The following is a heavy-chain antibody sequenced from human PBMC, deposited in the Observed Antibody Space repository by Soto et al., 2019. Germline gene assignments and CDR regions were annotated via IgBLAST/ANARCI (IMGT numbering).Heavy chain of an antibody. D-gene: IGHD6-19*01. V-gene: IGHV3-53*01. CDR1: GINITGHY. CDR2: FYDSRST. Sequence: EVQLVESGGGLVQPGESLRLSCEVSGINITGHYMGWARQAPGKGLEWISIFYDSRSTYYAASVKGRFTISSGTPKNALHLQMNSLKVDDTARYYCVRVGPGAVAGTPLHWGQGTPVTVSS. J-gene: IGHJ1*01. CDR3: VRVGPGAVAGTPLH.